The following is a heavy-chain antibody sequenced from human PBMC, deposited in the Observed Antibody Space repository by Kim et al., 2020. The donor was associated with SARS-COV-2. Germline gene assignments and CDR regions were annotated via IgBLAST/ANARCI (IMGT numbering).Heavy chain of an antibody. J-gene: IGHJ3*02. CDR1: GFTFDDYG. D-gene: IGHD4-17*01. V-gene: IGHV3-20*04. CDR2: INWNGGSI. CDR3: ARDRKSSHGYGDYHAFDI. Sequence: GGSLRLSCAASGFTFDDYGMNWVRQAPGKGLEWVSNINWNGGSIGYADSVKAQFTISRDNAKNSLYLQMNSLRAEDTALYYCARDRKSSHGYGDYHAFDIWGQGTMVTVSS.